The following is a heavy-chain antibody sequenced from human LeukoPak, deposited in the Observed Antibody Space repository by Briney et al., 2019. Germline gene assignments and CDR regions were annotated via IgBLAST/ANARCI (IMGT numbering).Heavy chain of an antibody. Sequence: GASVKVSCKASGGTCSSYAISWVRQAPGHGLEWMGGIIPIFGTANYAQKFQGRVTITADESTSTAYMQLSSLRSEDTAVYYCARDHSSSWYRGAFDIWGQGTMVTVSS. CDR3: ARDHSSSWYRGAFDI. V-gene: IGHV1-69*13. J-gene: IGHJ3*02. CDR1: GGTCSSYA. CDR2: IIPIFGTA. D-gene: IGHD6-13*01.